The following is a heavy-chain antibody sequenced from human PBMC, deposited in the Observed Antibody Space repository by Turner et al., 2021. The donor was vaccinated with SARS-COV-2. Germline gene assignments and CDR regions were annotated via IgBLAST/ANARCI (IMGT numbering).Heavy chain of an antibody. CDR1: GFTFSSYG. Sequence: QVQLVESGGGVVQPGRSLRLSCAASGFTFSSYGMHWVRQAPGKGLEWVAVISYDGSNKYYADSVKGRFTISRDNSKNTLYLQMNSLRAEDTAVYYCAKGESQYLDYWGQGTLVTVSS. V-gene: IGHV3-30*18. J-gene: IGHJ4*02. CDR2: ISYDGSNK. CDR3: AKGESQYLDY.